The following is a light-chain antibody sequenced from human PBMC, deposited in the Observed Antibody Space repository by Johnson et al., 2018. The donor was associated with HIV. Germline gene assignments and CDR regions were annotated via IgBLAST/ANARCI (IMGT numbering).Light chain of an antibody. Sequence: QSVLTQPPSVSAAPGQKVTISCSGSSSNIGNNYVSWYQQLPGTAPKLLIYENNKRPSVIPDRFSGSKSGTSATLGITGLQTGDEAEYDCGTWDSSLSAGVFATGTEGTVL. V-gene: IGLV1-51*02. J-gene: IGLJ1*01. CDR2: ENN. CDR3: GTWDSSLSAGV. CDR1: SSNIGNNY.